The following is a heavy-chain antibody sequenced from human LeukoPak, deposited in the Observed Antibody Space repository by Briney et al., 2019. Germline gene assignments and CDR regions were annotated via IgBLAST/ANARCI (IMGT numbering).Heavy chain of an antibody. CDR1: GYTFTGYY. J-gene: IGHJ6*03. D-gene: IGHD2-21*02. CDR2: INPNSGDT. Sequence: ASVKVSCKASGYTFTGYYMHWVRQAPGQGLEWMGWINPNSGDTNYAQKFQGRVTMTRDTSSSTAYMELSRLRSDDTAVYYCARGVTARGFYYYMDVWGKGTTVTISS. V-gene: IGHV1-2*02. CDR3: ARGVTARGFYYYMDV.